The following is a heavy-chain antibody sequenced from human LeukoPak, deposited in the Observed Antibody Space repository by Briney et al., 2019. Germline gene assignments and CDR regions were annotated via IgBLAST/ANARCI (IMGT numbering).Heavy chain of an antibody. D-gene: IGHD4-17*01. J-gene: IGHJ6*03. Sequence: SETLSLTCTVSGGSISSSSYYWSWLRQPPWKGLEWIGEINHSGSTNYNPSLKSRVTISVDTSKNQFSLKLSSVTAADTAVYYCARLGTTVTTYYYYYYMDVWGKGTTVTISS. CDR1: GGSISSSSYY. V-gene: IGHV4-39*07. CDR2: INHSGST. CDR3: ARLGTTVTTYYYYYYMDV.